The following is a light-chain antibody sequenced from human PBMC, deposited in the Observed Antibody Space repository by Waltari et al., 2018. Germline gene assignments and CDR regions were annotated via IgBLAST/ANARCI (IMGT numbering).Light chain of an antibody. V-gene: IGLV2-11*01. CDR3: CSYAGSDTFQV. Sequence: QSALTQPRSVSGSTRQSVNISCTGTSSSVGYYYYVSWYQQHPGKALKLLIHDVNRRPSGVPDRFSGSNSCNTASLTISGLQAEDEADYYCCSYAGSDTFQVFVAGTKVTVL. CDR1: SSSVGYYYY. CDR2: DVN. J-gene: IGLJ1*01.